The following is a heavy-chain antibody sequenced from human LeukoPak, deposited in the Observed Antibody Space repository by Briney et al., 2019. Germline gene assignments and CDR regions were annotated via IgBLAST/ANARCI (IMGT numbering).Heavy chain of an antibody. D-gene: IGHD2-15*01. CDR3: ARGPVGLSALNA. Sequence: GGSLRLSCAASGVAFSNYWMHWVRQAPGKGLVWFSRINSDGSETVYPDSVRGRFTISRDNAKNTLSLQMNSLRVEDTAVYYCARGPVGLSALNAWGQGVLVTVSP. V-gene: IGHV3-74*01. CDR1: GVAFSNYW. CDR2: INSDGSET. J-gene: IGHJ5*02.